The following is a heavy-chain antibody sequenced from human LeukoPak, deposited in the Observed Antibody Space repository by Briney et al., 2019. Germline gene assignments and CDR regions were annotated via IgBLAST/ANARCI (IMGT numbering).Heavy chain of an antibody. V-gene: IGHV4-59*01. J-gene: IGHJ4*02. Sequence: SETLSLTCTVSGGSISGYYWSWTRQPPGKGLEWIGYIYYSGSAKYNPSLKSRVTISVDTSKNQFSLKLTSVTAADTAVYYCARDIGAARSDYWGQGTLVTVSS. D-gene: IGHD6-6*01. CDR3: ARDIGAARSDY. CDR1: GGSISGYY. CDR2: IYYSGSA.